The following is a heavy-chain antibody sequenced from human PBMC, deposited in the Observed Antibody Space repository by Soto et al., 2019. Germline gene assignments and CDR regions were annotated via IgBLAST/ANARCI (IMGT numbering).Heavy chain of an antibody. CDR1: GFTVSSNY. J-gene: IGHJ3*02. Sequence: GGSLRLSCAASGFTVSSNYMNWVRQAPGKGLEWVSVIYSGGNTYYADSVKGQFTISRDNSKNTLYLQMNSLRAEDTAVYYCASLGYSGYDFAFDIWGQGTMVTVSS. CDR2: IYSGGNT. D-gene: IGHD5-12*01. V-gene: IGHV3-53*01. CDR3: ASLGYSGYDFAFDI.